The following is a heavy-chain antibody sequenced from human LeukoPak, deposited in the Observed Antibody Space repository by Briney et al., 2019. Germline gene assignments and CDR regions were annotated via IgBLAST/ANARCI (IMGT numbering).Heavy chain of an antibody. CDR2: ISYDADNK. J-gene: IGHJ4*02. V-gene: IGHV3-30-3*01. D-gene: IGHD3-9*01. Sequence: PGRSLRLSRVASGFTFSNYPIHWVRQAPGKGLEWVAVISYDADNKYYAVSVKGRFTISRDNSKKTLYLQMNSLRAEDTAVYYCARDGYDILTGYYAYHFDYWGQGTLVTVSS. CDR3: ARDGYDILTGYYAYHFDY. CDR1: GFTFSNYP.